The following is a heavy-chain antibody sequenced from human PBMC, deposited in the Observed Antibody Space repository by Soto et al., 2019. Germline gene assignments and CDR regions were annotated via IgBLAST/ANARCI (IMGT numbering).Heavy chain of an antibody. Sequence: ASVKVSCKASGYTFTSYDINWVRQATGQGLEWMGWMNPNSGNTGYAQKFQGRVTMTRNTSRSTAYMELSSLRSEDTAVYCCAIEYCSGGSCCFRLSPNAFDIWG. J-gene: IGHJ3*02. V-gene: IGHV1-8*01. CDR3: AIEYCSGGSCCFRLSPNAFDI. CDR1: GYTFTSYD. D-gene: IGHD2-15*01. CDR2: MNPNSGNT.